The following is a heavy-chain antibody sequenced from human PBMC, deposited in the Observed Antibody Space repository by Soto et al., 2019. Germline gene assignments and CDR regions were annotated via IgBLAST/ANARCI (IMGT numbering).Heavy chain of an antibody. V-gene: IGHV3-21*01. J-gene: IGHJ3*02. CDR2: ISSSSSYI. CDR3: ARDSELATTTGDI. Sequence: PWGSLRRSWSASGCSFSSYSMNWGRHATRKGLEWVSSISSSSSYIYYADSVKGRFTISRDNAKNSLYLQMTSLRAEDTGVYYCARDSELATTTGDIWGQGTMVTVSS. D-gene: IGHD5-12*01. CDR1: GCSFSSYS.